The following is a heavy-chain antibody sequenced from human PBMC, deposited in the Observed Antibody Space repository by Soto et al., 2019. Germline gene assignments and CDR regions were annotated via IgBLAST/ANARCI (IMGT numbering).Heavy chain of an antibody. Sequence: SETLSLTCTVSGGSISSSSYYWGWIRQPPGKGLEWIGSIYYSGSTYYNPSLKSRVTISVDTSKSQFSLKLSSLTAADTAVYYCAKYSSGSYSWFDPWGHGILVTVSS. CDR2: IYYSGST. D-gene: IGHD3-10*01. J-gene: IGHJ5*02. CDR1: GGSISSSSYY. CDR3: AKYSSGSYSWFDP. V-gene: IGHV4-39*01.